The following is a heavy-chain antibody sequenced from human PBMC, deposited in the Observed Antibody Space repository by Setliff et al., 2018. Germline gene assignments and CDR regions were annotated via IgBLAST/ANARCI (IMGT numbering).Heavy chain of an antibody. Sequence: HPGGSLRLSCTTSGFTFFSYTMNWVRQAPGKVLEWVSAITDDGGTTHYAGSVKGRFTIARDNSNSTLYLQMNSLRVEDTALYYCAKSSGSSSSTNLEYLGPGTLVTVSS. CDR3: AKSSGSSSSTNLEY. D-gene: IGHD6-6*01. CDR1: GFTFFSYT. V-gene: IGHV3-23*01. J-gene: IGHJ4*02. CDR2: ITDDGGTT.